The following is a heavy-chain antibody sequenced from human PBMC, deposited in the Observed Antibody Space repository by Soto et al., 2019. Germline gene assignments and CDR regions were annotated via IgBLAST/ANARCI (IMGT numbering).Heavy chain of an antibody. Sequence: GGSLRLSCAASGFTFSSYGMHWVRQAPGKGLEWVAVISYDGSNKYYADSVKGRFTISRDNSKNTLYLQMNSLRAEDTAVYYCAKFTVSLYYYYGMDFWGQGITVTVSS. CDR3: AKFTVSLYYYYGMDF. D-gene: IGHD4-17*01. V-gene: IGHV3-30*18. J-gene: IGHJ6*02. CDR2: ISYDGSNK. CDR1: GFTFSSYG.